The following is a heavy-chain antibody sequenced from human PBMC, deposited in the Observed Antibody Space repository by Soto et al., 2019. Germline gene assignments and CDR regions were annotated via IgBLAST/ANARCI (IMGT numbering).Heavy chain of an antibody. J-gene: IGHJ4*02. D-gene: IGHD3-16*01. V-gene: IGHV3-23*01. CDR2: ISNSGIST. Sequence: EVQLLESGGGLVQPGGSLRLSCAVSGLTFSAYGMAWVRQAPGKGLEWVSGISNSGISTYYADSVKGRFTISRDNFKNILYVQMNNLRVEDTAIYYCAKDARGPEYWGQGTLVIVSS. CDR3: AKDARGPEY. CDR1: GLTFSAYG.